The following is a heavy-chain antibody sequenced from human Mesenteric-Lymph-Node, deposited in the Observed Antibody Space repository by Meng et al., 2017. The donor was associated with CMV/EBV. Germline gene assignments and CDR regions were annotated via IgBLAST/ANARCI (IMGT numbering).Heavy chain of an antibody. CDR1: GFTFSSYG. CDR3: ARDDLGATSLDY. Sequence: GESLKISCAASGFTFSSYGMHWVRQAPGKGLEWVAFIRNDGSNKYYADSVKGRFTISRDNSKNTLYLQMNSLRAEDTAVYYCARDDLGATSLDYWGQGTLVTVSS. D-gene: IGHD1-26*01. CDR2: IRNDGSNK. V-gene: IGHV3-30*02. J-gene: IGHJ4*02.